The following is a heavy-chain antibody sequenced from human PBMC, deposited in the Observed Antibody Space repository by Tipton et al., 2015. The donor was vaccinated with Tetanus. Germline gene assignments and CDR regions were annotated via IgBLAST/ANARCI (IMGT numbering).Heavy chain of an antibody. D-gene: IGHD4-17*01. J-gene: IGHJ4*02. CDR3: ARHGDNAYFDY. V-gene: IGHV4-39*01. CDR1: GDSISGRNSY. CDR2: FYYGGNT. Sequence: TLSLTCNVSGDSISGRNSYWGWIRQPPGKGLEWIATFYYGGNTYYNPSLRSRLTISADTSKNQFSLKLNSMAAADTAVYYCARHGDNAYFDYGGQGTLVTVSS.